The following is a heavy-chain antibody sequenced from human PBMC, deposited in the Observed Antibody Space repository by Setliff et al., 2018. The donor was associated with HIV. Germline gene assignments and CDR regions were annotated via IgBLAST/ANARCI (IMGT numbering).Heavy chain of an antibody. Sequence: PSETLSLTCAVSGGSFSDYFWSWLRQPPGKGLEWIGQIFHSGSTDYNPSLKSRVTISLDTSKNQFSLRLSSVTAADTAVYYCTGDYNSGSNRFDYWGQGTPVTVSS. CDR2: IFHSGST. D-gene: IGHD3-10*01. J-gene: IGHJ4*02. CDR1: GGSFSDYF. V-gene: IGHV4-34*12. CDR3: TGDYNSGSNRFDY.